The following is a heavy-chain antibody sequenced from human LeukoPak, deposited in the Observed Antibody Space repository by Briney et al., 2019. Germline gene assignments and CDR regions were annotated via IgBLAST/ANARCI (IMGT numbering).Heavy chain of an antibody. D-gene: IGHD3-10*01. J-gene: IGHJ3*02. CDR3: VKDPYYDSGSDAFDI. CDR2: ISYDGSNK. V-gene: IGHV3-30*18. Sequence: PGGSLRLSCAASGFTFSSYGMHWVRQAPGKGLEWVAVISYDGSNKYYADSVKGRFTISRDNSKNTLYLQMNSLRAEDTAVYYCVKDPYYDSGSDAFDIWGQGTMVTVSS. CDR1: GFTFSSYG.